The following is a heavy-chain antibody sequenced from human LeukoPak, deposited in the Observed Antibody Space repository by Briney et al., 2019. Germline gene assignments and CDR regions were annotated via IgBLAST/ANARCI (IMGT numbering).Heavy chain of an antibody. CDR3: AREIEGYFDY. V-gene: IGHV3-21*01. J-gene: IGHJ4*02. CDR1: GFTFSSYS. CDR2: ISSSSSYV. Sequence: GGSLRLSCAASGFTFSSYSMNWVRQAPGKGLEWVSSISSSSSYVYYADSVKGRFTISRDNAKNSLYLQMNSLRAEDTAVYYCAREIEGYFDYWGQGTLVTVSS.